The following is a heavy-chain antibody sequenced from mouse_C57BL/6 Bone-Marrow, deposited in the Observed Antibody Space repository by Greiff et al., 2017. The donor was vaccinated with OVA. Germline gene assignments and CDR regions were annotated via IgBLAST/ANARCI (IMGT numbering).Heavy chain of an antibody. CDR2: ISSGGSYT. V-gene: IGHV5-6*02. D-gene: IGHD2-12*01. CDR1: GFTFSSYG. J-gene: IGHJ2*01. Sequence: EVKLVESGGDLVKPGGSLKLSCAASGFTFSSYGMSWVRQTPDKRLEWVATISSGGSYTYYPDSVKGRFTISRDNAKNTLYLPMSSLKSEDTAMYYCARGALRPHFDYWGQGTTLTVSS. CDR3: ARGALRPHFDY.